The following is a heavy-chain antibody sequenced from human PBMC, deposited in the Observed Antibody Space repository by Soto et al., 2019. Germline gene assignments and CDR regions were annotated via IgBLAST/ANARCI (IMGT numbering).Heavy chain of an antibody. Sequence: SETLSLTCIVSGGSVSSSNWWSWVRQPPGKGLEWIGEIYHSGSTTYNPSLKSRATISVDKSENQFSLRPKSVTAADTAVYYCARVGYDYGNSGYYLPWGPGTLVTFSS. J-gene: IGHJ5*02. CDR1: GGSVSSSNW. V-gene: IGHV4-4*02. D-gene: IGHD3-22*01. CDR2: IYHSGST. CDR3: ARVGYDYGNSGYYLP.